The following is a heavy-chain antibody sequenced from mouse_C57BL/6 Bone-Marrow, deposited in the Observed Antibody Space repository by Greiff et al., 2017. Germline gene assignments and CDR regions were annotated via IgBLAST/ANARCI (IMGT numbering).Heavy chain of an antibody. V-gene: IGHV1-64*01. CDR2: IHPNSGST. Sequence: QVQLQQPGAELVKPGASVKLSCKASGYTFTSYGMNWVKQRPGQGLEWIGMIHPNSGSTNYNEKFKSKATLTVDKSTSTAYMQLSSLTSEDSAVYYCTRCLLFDYWCQGTTLTVSS. CDR1: GYTFTSYG. CDR3: TRCLLFDY. D-gene: IGHD1-1*01. J-gene: IGHJ2*01.